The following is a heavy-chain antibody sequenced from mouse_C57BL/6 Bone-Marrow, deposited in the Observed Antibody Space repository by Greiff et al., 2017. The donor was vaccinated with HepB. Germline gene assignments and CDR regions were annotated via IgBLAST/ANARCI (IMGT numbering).Heavy chain of an antibody. CDR3: ARRDYYGSVDY. Sequence: VQLQQPGAELVMPGASVKLSCKASGYTFTSYWMHWVKQRPGQGLEWIGEIDPSDSYTNYNQKFKGKSTLTVDKSSSTAYMQLSSLTSEDSAVYYCARRDYYGSVDYWGQGTTLTVSS. D-gene: IGHD1-1*01. CDR2: IDPSDSYT. V-gene: IGHV1-69*01. J-gene: IGHJ2*01. CDR1: GYTFTSYW.